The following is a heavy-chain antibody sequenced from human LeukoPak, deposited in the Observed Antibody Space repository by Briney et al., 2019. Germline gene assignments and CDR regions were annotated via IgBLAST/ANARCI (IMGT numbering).Heavy chain of an antibody. J-gene: IGHJ4*02. CDR3: TRGDPDF. D-gene: IGHD3-3*01. CDR1: GFTFSNYW. Sequence: GGSLRLSCVASGFTFSNYWMQWVRQAPGKGLEWVANINQDGSAKYYVDSVKGRFTISKDSAKNSLYLQMNSLRVDDTAVYYCTRGDPDFWGQGTLVTVSS. V-gene: IGHV3-7*01. CDR2: INQDGSAK.